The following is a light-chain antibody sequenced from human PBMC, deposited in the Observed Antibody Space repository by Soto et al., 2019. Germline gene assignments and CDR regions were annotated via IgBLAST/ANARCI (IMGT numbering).Light chain of an antibody. CDR1: SSDIGGYYS. V-gene: IGLV2-14*01. Sequence: QSLLPHPASVSGSTGQSLTISCTGTSSDIGGYYSVSCHQHHPGIAPKLMIYQVRNRPSVVSNRSSGTKYGNTDDLTISALQTEDEADYYCSSYTSSSTFYVFGTGTKV. CDR3: SSYTSSSTFYV. J-gene: IGLJ1*01. CDR2: QVR.